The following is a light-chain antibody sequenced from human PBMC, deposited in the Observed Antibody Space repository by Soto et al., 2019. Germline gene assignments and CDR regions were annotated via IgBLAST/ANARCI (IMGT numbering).Light chain of an antibody. CDR3: QQYYNWPIT. CDR2: VAS. Sequence: EMVLTQSPSTLSVSPGEGVTLSCRASQSVSDNLAWYQQRPGQAPRLLISVASTRATGIPGRFSGSGSGTEFTLSISSLQSEDFAVYFCQQYYNWPITFGQGTRLEIK. CDR1: QSVSDN. V-gene: IGKV3-15*01. J-gene: IGKJ5*01.